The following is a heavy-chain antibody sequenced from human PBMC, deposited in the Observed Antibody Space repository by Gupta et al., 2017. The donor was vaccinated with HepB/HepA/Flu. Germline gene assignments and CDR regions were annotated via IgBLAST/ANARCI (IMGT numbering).Heavy chain of an antibody. CDR1: GFTFSSYG. D-gene: IGHD3-22*01. CDR3: AKGRSRRSGYPKSGYYYYYYGMDV. J-gene: IGHJ6*02. CDR2: ISYDGSNK. Sequence: QVQLVESGGGVVQPGRSLRLSCAASGFTFSSYGMHWVRQAPGKGLEWVAVISYDGSNKYYADSVKGRFTISRDNSKNTLYLQMNSLRAEDTAVYYCAKGRSRRSGYPKSGYYYYYYGMDVWGQGTTVTVSS. V-gene: IGHV3-30*18.